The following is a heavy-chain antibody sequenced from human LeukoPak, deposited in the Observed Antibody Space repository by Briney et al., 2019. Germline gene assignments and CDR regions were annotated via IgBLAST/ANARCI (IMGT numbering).Heavy chain of an antibody. D-gene: IGHD5-18*01. Sequence: GGSLRLSCAASGFTFSSYEMNWVRQAPGKGLEWVSYISSSGSTIYYADSVKGRFTISRDNDKKSLYLQMISLRAEDTAFYYCASSRTERGYSFGYGYWGQGTLVTVSS. V-gene: IGHV3-48*03. CDR2: ISSSGSTI. J-gene: IGHJ4*02. CDR3: ASSRTERGYSFGYGY. CDR1: GFTFSSYE.